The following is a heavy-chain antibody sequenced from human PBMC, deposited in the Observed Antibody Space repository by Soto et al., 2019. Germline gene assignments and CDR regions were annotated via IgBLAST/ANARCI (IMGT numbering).Heavy chain of an antibody. CDR2: INHSGNT. V-gene: IGHV4-34*01. D-gene: IGHD3-22*01. CDR3: ARNSTYYFDSSAYFYHYYFDY. Sequence: SETLSLTCAVYGGSFSGYYWSWIRQSPGKGLEWIGEINHSGNTNHNPSLKSRVTISVDTSKNQFSLELSSVTAADTAVYYCARNSTYYFDSSAYFYHYYFDYWAQGTLVTVSS. J-gene: IGHJ4*02. CDR1: GGSFSGYY.